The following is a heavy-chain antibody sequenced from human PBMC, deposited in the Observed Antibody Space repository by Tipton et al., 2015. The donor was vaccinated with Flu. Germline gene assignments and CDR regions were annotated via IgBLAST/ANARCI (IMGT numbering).Heavy chain of an antibody. V-gene: IGHV3-30*18. CDR3: AKDLRHYGSGKGPYAMDD. CDR2: ISYDGSNK. D-gene: IGHD3-10*01. Sequence: SLRLSCAASAFTFSSYGIHWVRQAPGKGLEWVAVISYDGSNKYYADPVKGRFTISRDNSKNTLYLQMNSLRAEDTAVYYCAKDLRHYGSGKGPYAMDDWGQGTTVTVSS. CDR1: AFTFSSYG. J-gene: IGHJ6*02.